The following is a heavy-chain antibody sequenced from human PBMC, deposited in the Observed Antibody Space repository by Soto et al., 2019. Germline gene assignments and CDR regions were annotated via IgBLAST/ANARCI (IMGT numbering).Heavy chain of an antibody. CDR1: GFTFNNYV. CDR3: AKDRLAGNFDY. CDR2: SATGGST. Sequence: VQVLDSGGGLVQPGGSLRLSCAASGFTFNNYVMNWVRQAPGKGLEWVATSATGGSTYYADSVKGRFTISRDNSKNTLYLQMNGLRVEDTAVYYCAKDRLAGNFDYWGQGTQVTVSS. J-gene: IGHJ4*02. V-gene: IGHV3-23*01.